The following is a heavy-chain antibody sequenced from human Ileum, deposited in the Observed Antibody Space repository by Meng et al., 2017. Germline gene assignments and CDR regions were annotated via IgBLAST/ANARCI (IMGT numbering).Heavy chain of an antibody. CDR3: VRDRGDGGTTDF. V-gene: IGHV4-39*07. Sequence: SETLSLTCTVSGGSISSSSYYWGWIRQPPGKGLEWIGSIYYSGSTYYNPSLKSRVTISVDTSKNQFSLKLSSVTAADTATYYCVRDRGDGGTTDFWGQGTLVTVSS. J-gene: IGHJ4*02. D-gene: IGHD1-7*01. CDR1: GGSISSSSYY. CDR2: IYYSGST.